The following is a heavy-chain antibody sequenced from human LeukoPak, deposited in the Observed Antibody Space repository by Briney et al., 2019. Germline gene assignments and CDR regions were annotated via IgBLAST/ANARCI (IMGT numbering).Heavy chain of an antibody. J-gene: IGHJ4*02. CDR2: ISADATTI. V-gene: IGHV3-11*01. CDR3: ARIHGYSTGWYYFDY. CDR1: GFTFSDYY. D-gene: IGHD6-19*01. Sequence: GGSLRLSCAASGFTFSDYYMSWIRQAPGKGLEWVSYISADATTIYQADSVRGRFTISRDNAKNSLYLQMNSLPAEDTAVYYCARIHGYSTGWYYFDYWGQGTLVTVSS.